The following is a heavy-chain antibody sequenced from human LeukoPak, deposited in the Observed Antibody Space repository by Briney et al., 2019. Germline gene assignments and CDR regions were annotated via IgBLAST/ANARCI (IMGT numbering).Heavy chain of an antibody. CDR2: IYYSGGT. J-gene: IGHJ6*02. V-gene: IGHV4-31*03. CDR1: GGSISSGGYY. Sequence: NPSQTLSLTCTVSGGSISSGGYYWSWIRQHPGKGLEWIGYIYYSGGTYYNPSLKSRVTISVDTSKNQFSLKLSSVTAADTAVYYCARTHTDNYYYGMDVWGQGTMVTVSS. D-gene: IGHD5-18*01. CDR3: ARTHTDNYYYGMDV.